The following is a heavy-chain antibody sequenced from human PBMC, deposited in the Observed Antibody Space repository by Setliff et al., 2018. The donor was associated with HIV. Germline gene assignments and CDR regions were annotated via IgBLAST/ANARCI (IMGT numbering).Heavy chain of an antibody. V-gene: IGHV4-39*07. D-gene: IGHD5-18*01. Sequence: PSETLSLTCSVSGGSFSSDSYYWGWIRQFPGKGLEWIGSIYYSGSTYYHPSLKSRVTIPVDTSKNQFSLKLSSVTAADKAVYYCARVFVDTAVLRVLEYYFDSWGRGTLVTVSS. CDR1: GGSFSSDSYY. CDR2: IYYSGST. J-gene: IGHJ4*02. CDR3: ARVFVDTAVLRVLEYYFDS.